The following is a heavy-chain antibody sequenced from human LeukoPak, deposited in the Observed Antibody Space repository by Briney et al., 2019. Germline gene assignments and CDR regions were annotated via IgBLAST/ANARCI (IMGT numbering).Heavy chain of an antibody. Sequence: PGGSLRLSCAASGFVFSNYAMSWVRQAPGRGLEWVSTISGRADSTYSADSVRGRFTIHRASSKNTLSLQMDSLRAEDTAVYYCARSPLIRESYGDKIVKFDYWGQGTLVTVSS. CDR3: ARSPLIRESYGDKIVKFDY. D-gene: IGHD4-17*01. J-gene: IGHJ4*02. CDR1: GFVFSNYA. CDR2: ISGRADST. V-gene: IGHV3-23*01.